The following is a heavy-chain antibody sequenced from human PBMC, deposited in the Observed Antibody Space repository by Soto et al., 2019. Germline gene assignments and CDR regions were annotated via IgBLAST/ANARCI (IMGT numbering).Heavy chain of an antibody. J-gene: IGHJ4*02. CDR3: ARGVLSDSGTCY. CDR1: GFTFSSYA. V-gene: IGHV3-30-3*01. CDR2: ISYDGSNK. Sequence: GGSLRLSCAASGFTFSSYAMHWVRQAPGKGLEWVAVISYDGSNKYYADSVKGRFTISRDNSKNTLYLQMNGLRAEDTAVYYCARGVLSDSGTCYWGRGTLVTVSS. D-gene: IGHD2-15*01.